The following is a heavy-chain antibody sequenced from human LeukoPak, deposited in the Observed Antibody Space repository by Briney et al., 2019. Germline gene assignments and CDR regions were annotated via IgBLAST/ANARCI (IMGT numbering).Heavy chain of an antibody. CDR3: AKDQARSSTISIVVVPAAMGY. J-gene: IGHJ4*02. D-gene: IGHD2-2*01. CDR2: ISGSGGST. Sequence: GGSLRLSCAASGFTFSSYAMSWVRQAPGKGLEWVSAISGSGGSTYYADSMKGRFTISRDNSKNTLYLQMNSLRAEDTAVYYCAKDQARSSTISIVVVPAAMGYWGQGTLVTVSS. V-gene: IGHV3-23*01. CDR1: GFTFSSYA.